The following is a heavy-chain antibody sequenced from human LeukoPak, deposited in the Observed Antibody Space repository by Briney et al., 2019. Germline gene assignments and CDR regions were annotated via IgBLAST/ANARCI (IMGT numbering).Heavy chain of an antibody. D-gene: IGHD3-16*01. V-gene: IGHV3-74*01. CDR2: INSDGSST. CDR3: ARDGGSIYYFDN. J-gene: IGHJ4*02. Sequence: PGGSLRLSCAASGFNFSRYWMHWIRQAPGKGLVWVSRINSDGSSTNYADSVKGRVTISRDNAKNTLYLQMNSLRAEDTAVYYCARDGGSIYYFDNWGQGTLVTVSS. CDR1: GFNFSRYW.